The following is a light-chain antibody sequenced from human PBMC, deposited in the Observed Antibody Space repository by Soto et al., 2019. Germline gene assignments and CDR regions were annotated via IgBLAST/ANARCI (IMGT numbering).Light chain of an antibody. V-gene: IGLV2-14*03. CDR1: TSDVDTYKY. CDR3: SSYTSRSTPV. CDR2: EVS. Sequence: QSALTQPASLSGSPGQSITISCTGTTSDVDTYKYVSWYQQHPGKAPKLIIYEVSNRPSGVSNRFSGSKSGNTASLTISGLEAEDEADYYCSSYTSRSTPVFGGGTKLTVL. J-gene: IGLJ2*01.